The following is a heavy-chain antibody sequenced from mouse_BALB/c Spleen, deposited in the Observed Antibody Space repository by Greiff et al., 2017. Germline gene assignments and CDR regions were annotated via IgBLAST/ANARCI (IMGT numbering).Heavy chain of an antibody. V-gene: IGHV1-7*01. CDR3: ASVYYGSSPAWFAY. Sequence: VKLVESGAELAKPGASVKMSCKASGYTFTSYWMHWVKQRPGQGLEWIGYINPSTGYTEYNQKFKDKATLTADKSSSTAYMQLSSLTSEDSAVYYCASVYYGSSPAWFAYWGQGTLVTVSA. CDR1: GYTFTSYW. D-gene: IGHD1-1*01. J-gene: IGHJ3*01. CDR2: INPSTGYT.